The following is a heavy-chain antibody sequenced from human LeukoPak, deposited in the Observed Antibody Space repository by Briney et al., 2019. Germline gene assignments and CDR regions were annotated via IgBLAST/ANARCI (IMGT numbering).Heavy chain of an antibody. D-gene: IGHD3-22*01. CDR1: GFTFSSYS. V-gene: IGHV3-48*04. CDR3: ARVEVVITTDAFDI. J-gene: IGHJ3*02. CDR2: ISSSSSTI. Sequence: GGSLRLSCAASGFTFSSYSMNWVRQAPGKGLEWVSYISSSSSTIYYADSVKGRFTISRDNAKNSLYLQMNSLRAEDTAVYYCARVEVVITTDAFDIWGQGTMVTVSS.